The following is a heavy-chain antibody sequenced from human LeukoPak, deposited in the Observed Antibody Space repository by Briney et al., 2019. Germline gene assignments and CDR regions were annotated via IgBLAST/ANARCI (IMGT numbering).Heavy chain of an antibody. J-gene: IGHJ3*02. V-gene: IGHV1-58*02. Sequence: GASVKVSCKTSGYSENFYGITWVRQVAGQGLEWIGWIVVGSGNTNYAQKFQERVTITRDMSTSTAYMELSSLRSEDTAVYYCAVNYDSSGYYAFDIWGQGTMVTVSS. CDR3: AVNYDSSGYYAFDI. CDR2: IVVGSGNT. D-gene: IGHD3-22*01. CDR1: GYSENFYG.